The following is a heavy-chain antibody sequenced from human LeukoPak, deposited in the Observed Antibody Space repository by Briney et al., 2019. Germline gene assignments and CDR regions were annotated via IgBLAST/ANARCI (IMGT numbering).Heavy chain of an antibody. Sequence: GGSLRLSCAASGFTFDDYAMHWVRQAPGKGLEWVSLISWDGGSTYYADSVKGRFTISRDNSKNSLYLQMNSLRAEDTALYYCAKDLDYLQDYYYGMDVGGKGTTVTVSS. J-gene: IGHJ6*04. CDR1: GFTFDDYA. CDR2: ISWDGGST. CDR3: AKDLDYLQDYYYGMDV. D-gene: IGHD4-11*01. V-gene: IGHV3-43D*04.